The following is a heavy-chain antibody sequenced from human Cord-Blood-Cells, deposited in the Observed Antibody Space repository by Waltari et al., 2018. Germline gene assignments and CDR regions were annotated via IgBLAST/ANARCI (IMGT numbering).Heavy chain of an antibody. J-gene: IGHJ4*02. CDR2: IYHSGRP. CDR3: ARGDYYGSGSYYIYFDY. V-gene: IGHV4-38-2*01. Sequence: QVQLQESGPGLVKPSETLSLTCAVSGYSISSGYYWGWIRQPPGKGREWIGSIYHSGRPYYNPSLKSRVTISVDTSKNQFSLKLSSVTAADTAVYYCARGDYYGSGSYYIYFDYWGQGTLVTVSS. CDR1: GYSISSGYY. D-gene: IGHD3-10*01.